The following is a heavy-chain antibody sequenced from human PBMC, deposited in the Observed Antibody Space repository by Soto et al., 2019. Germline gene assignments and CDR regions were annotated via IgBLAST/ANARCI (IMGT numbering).Heavy chain of an antibody. V-gene: IGHV3-48*02. CDR1: GFTFSSYS. CDR2: ISSSSSTI. Sequence: GESLKISCAASGFTFSSYSMNWVRQAPGKGLEWVSYISSSSSTIYYADSVKGRFTISRDNAKNSLYLQMNSLRDEDTAVYYCARFPIDTGNDAFDIWGQGTMVTVSS. D-gene: IGHD7-27*01. CDR3: ARFPIDTGNDAFDI. J-gene: IGHJ3*02.